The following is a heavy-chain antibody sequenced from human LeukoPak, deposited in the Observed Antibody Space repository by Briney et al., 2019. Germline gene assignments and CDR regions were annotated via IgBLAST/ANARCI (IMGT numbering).Heavy chain of an antibody. J-gene: IGHJ4*02. Sequence: GGSLRLSCAASGFTVSSNYMSWVRQAPGKGLEWVSVIYSGGSTYYADSVKGRFTISRDNSKNTLYLQMNSLRAEDTAVHYCARDTGWELPFNYWGQGTLVTVSS. V-gene: IGHV3-66*01. CDR2: IYSGGST. CDR3: ARDTGWELPFNY. D-gene: IGHD1-26*01. CDR1: GFTVSSNY.